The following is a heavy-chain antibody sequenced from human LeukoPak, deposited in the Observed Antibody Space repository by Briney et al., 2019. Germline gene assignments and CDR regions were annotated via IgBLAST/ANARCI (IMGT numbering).Heavy chain of an antibody. Sequence: SETLSLTCAVYGGSFSGYYWSWVRQPPGKGLEWIGEINHSGSTNYNPSLKSRVTISVDTSKNQFSLKLSSVTAADTAVYYCARGTLRGSPAPLRYFDYWGQGTLVTVSS. J-gene: IGHJ4*02. V-gene: IGHV4-34*01. CDR1: GGSFSGYY. CDR3: ARGTLRGSPAPLRYFDY. D-gene: IGHD4-23*01. CDR2: INHSGST.